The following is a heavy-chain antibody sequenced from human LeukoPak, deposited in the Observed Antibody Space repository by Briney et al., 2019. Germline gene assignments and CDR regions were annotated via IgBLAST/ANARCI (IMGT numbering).Heavy chain of an antibody. CDR1: GFTFSSYS. CDR2: ISSSSSHI. CDR3: ARDPGRGLDY. D-gene: IGHD3-16*01. V-gene: IGHV3-21*01. J-gene: IGHJ4*02. Sequence: PGGSLRLSCAASGFTFSSYSMNWVRQAPGKGLKWVSSISSSSSHIYYADSVKGRFTISRDNAKNSLYLQMNSLRAEDTAVYYCARDPGRGLDYWGQGTLVTVSS.